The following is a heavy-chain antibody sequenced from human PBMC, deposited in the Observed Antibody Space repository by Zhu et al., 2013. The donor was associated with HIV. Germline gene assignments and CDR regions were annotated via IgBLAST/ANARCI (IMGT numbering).Heavy chain of an antibody. CDR1: GYTFTDYF. V-gene: IGHV1-2*02. J-gene: IGHJ4*02. Sequence: QVQLVQSGAEVKKPGSSVKVSCKASGYTFTDYFIHWVRQAPGQGPEWMGWINPQTGGTNFALRFHGRVTMTRDTSSSTASLVLLSLKSDDTAVYYCARDRDISPFDCWGQGTLVQRLL. CDR2: INPQTGGT. CDR3: ARDRDISPFDC. D-gene: IGHD2-15*01.